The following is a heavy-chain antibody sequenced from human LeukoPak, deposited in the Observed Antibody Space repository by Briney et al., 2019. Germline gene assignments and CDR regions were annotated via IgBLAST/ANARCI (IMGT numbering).Heavy chain of an antibody. V-gene: IGHV3-15*01. CDR2: IKSKTDGGTT. CDR3: TTHAYCGGDCYYYYYYMDV. CDR1: GFTFSNAW. Sequence: GGSLRLSCAASGFTFSNAWMSWVRQAPGKGLEWVGRIKSKTDGGTTDYAAPVKGRFTISRDDSKNTLYLQMNSLKTEDTAVYYCTTHAYCGGDCYYYYYYMDVWGKGTTVTVSS. D-gene: IGHD2-21*02. J-gene: IGHJ6*03.